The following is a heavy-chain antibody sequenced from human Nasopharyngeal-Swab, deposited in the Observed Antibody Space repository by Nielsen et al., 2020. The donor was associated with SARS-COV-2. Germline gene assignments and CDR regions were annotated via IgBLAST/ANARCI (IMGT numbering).Heavy chain of an antibody. D-gene: IGHD6-19*01. CDR3: AKGRQWLLRDAIDI. V-gene: IGHV3-23*01. J-gene: IGHJ3*02. Sequence: GESLKISCAASGFTFSSYAMSWVRQAPGKGLEWVSAISGSGGSTYYADSVKGRFTISRDNAKNTLYLQMNSLRAEDTAVYYCAKGRQWLLRDAIDIWGQGTMVTVSS. CDR2: ISGSGGST. CDR1: GFTFSSYA.